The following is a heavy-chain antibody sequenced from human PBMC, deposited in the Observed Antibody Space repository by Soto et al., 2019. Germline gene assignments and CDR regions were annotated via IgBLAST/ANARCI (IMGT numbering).Heavy chain of an antibody. J-gene: IGHJ3*02. CDR1: GDSLTIYW. CDR3: ASSYSTRPDDAFDI. Sequence: PGVSLKIWWKGAGDSLTIYWIGGVRQMPGKGLEWMGIIYPGDSDTRYSPSFQGQVTISADKSISTAYLQWSSLKASDTAMYYCASSYSTRPDDAFDIWGQGTMVTVSS. V-gene: IGHV5-51*01. CDR2: IYPGDSDT. D-gene: IGHD6-13*01.